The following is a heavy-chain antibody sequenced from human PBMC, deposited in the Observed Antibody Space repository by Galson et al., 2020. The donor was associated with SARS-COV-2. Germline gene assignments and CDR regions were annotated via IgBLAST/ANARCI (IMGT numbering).Heavy chain of an antibody. CDR3: VRGSYRNTNSWYYFDS. V-gene: IGHV4-39*02. Sequence: ASESLSLTCTVAGGSISSSSYYWGWIRQPPGKGLEWIGSFYYTGSTYYNPSLKSRLTTSIDTSKTHFSLKLSSVTAADTAVYYCVRGSYRNTNSWYYFDSWGQGTLVTVSS. CDR2: FYYTGST. J-gene: IGHJ4*02. D-gene: IGHD6-13*01. CDR1: GGSISSSSYY.